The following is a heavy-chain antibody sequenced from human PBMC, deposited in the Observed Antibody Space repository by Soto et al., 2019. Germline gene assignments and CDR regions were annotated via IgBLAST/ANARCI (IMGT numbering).Heavy chain of an antibody. D-gene: IGHD1-1*01. CDR1: GASISAFY. J-gene: IGHJ5*02. Sequence: SETLPLTCTVSGASISAFYWSWIRKSAGKGLEWIGRIYATGTTDYNPSLKSRVMMSVDTSKKQFSLKLRSVTAADTAVYYCVRDGTKTLRDWFDPWGQGISVTVSS. CDR2: IYATGTT. V-gene: IGHV4-4*07. CDR3: VRDGTKTLRDWFDP.